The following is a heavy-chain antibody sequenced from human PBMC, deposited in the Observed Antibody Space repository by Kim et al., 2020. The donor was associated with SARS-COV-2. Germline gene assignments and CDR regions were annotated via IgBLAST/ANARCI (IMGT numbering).Heavy chain of an antibody. Sequence: GGSLRLSCAASGFTFSSYAMHWVRQALGKGLEWVAVIWYDGSNKYYADSVKGRFTISRDNSKNTLYLQMNSLRAEDTAVYYCAKNGGYWGQGTLVTVSS. CDR1: GFTFSSYA. CDR3: AKNGGY. D-gene: IGHD3-16*01. J-gene: IGHJ4*02. V-gene: IGHV3-33*06. CDR2: IWYDGSNK.